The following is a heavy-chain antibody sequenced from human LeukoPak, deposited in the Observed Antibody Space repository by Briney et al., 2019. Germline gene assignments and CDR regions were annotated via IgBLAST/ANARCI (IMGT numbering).Heavy chain of an antibody. CDR3: AKDATPGEY. D-gene: IGHD2-15*01. CDR1: GFTFSSYA. Sequence: GSLRLSCAASGFTFSSYAMSWVRQAPGKGLEWVSAISGSGGSTYYADSVKGRFTISRDNSRNTLYLQISGLRADDTAVYYCAKDATPGEYWGQGTRVTVSS. CDR2: ISGSGGST. V-gene: IGHV3-23*01. J-gene: IGHJ4*02.